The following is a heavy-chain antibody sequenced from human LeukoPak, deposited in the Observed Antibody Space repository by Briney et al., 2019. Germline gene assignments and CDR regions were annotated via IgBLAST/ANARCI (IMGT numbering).Heavy chain of an antibody. CDR3: ARLYSSGWYYFDY. V-gene: IGHV4-59*01. D-gene: IGHD6-19*01. CDR1: GGSISSYY. CDR2: IYYSGNT. Sequence: SETLSLTCTVSGGSISSYYWSWIRQSPGKGLEWIGYIYYSGNTNYNPSLKSRVTISVDTSKNQFSLKLSSVTAADTAVYYCARLYSSGWYYFDYWGQGTLVTVSS. J-gene: IGHJ4*02.